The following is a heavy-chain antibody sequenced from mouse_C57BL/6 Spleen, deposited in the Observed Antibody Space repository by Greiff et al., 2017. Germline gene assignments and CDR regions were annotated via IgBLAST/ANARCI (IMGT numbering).Heavy chain of an antibody. J-gene: IGHJ2*01. CDR2: INPSNGGT. D-gene: IGHD2-4*01. Sequence: VQLQQPGTELVKPGASVKLSCKASGYTFTSYWMHWVKQRPGQGLEWIGNINPSNGGTNYNEKFKGKATLTADKSSSTAYMQLSSLTSEDSAVYFCARSYDYDDYFDYWGQGTTLTVSS. V-gene: IGHV1-53*01. CDR3: ARSYDYDDYFDY. CDR1: GYTFTSYW.